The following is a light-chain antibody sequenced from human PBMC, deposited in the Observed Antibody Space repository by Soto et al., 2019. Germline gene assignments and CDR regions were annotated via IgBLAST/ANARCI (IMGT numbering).Light chain of an antibody. V-gene: IGKV1-5*03. J-gene: IGKJ1*01. Sequence: DIQLTQSPSFLSASEGDRVTISCRASQSVSIWLAWYQQKPGRAPKLLIYKSSILESGVPSRFSGSGSGPEFTLTISSLQPDDFATYYCQQFNTSPWTFGQGTKVDIK. CDR2: KSS. CDR1: QSVSIW. CDR3: QQFNTSPWT.